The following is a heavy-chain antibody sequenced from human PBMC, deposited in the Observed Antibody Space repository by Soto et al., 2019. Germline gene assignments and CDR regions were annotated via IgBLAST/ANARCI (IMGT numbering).Heavy chain of an antibody. J-gene: IGHJ6*02. CDR3: ARELVDFWSGYYTRDYYYYVMAV. Sequence: GASVKVSCKASGYTFTSYYMHWVRQAPGQGLEWMGIINPSGGSTSYAQKFQGRVTMTRDTSTSTVYMELSSLRSEDTAVYYCARELVDFWSGYYTRDYYYYVMAVWGQGTTVTVSS. CDR1: GYTFTSYY. V-gene: IGHV1-46*01. CDR2: INPSGGST. D-gene: IGHD3-3*01.